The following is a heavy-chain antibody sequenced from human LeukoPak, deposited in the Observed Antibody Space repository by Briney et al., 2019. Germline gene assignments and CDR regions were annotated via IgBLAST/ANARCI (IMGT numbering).Heavy chain of an antibody. V-gene: IGHV3-30*02. D-gene: IGHD3-22*01. CDR3: AKDLSYYDSSGLFDY. CDR1: GFTFSSYA. J-gene: IGHJ4*02. CDR2: IRYDGSNK. Sequence: GSLRLSCAGSGFTFSSYAMHWVRQAPGKGLEWVAFIRYDGSNKYYADSVKGRFTISRDNSKNTLYLQMNSLRPEDTAVYYCAKDLSYYDSSGLFDYWGQGTLVTVSS.